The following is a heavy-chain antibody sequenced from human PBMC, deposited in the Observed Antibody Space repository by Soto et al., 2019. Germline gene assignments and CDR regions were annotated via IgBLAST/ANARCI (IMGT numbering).Heavy chain of an antibody. J-gene: IGHJ4*02. V-gene: IGHV1-2*04. CDR3: ARGAAATTHFDY. CDR2: INPNSGGT. Sequence: ASVKVSCKASGYTFTGYYMHWVRQAPGQGLEWMGWINPNSGGTNYAQKFQGWVTMTRDTSISTAYMELSRLRSDDTAGYYCARGAAATTHFDYWGQGTLVTVSS. D-gene: IGHD4-17*01. CDR1: GYTFTGYY.